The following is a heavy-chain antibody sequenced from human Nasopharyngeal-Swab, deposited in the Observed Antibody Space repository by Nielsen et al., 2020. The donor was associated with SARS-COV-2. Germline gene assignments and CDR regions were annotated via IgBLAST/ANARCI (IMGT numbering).Heavy chain of an antibody. J-gene: IGHJ4*02. Sequence: GESLKISCAASGFTFDDYTMHWVRQLPGKGLEWVSLISWHSSFTYYADSVKGRFTISRDNSKNTLYLQMNSLRAEDTAMYDCAKLPSRIAVAGTSYFDYWGRGTLVAVSS. D-gene: IGHD6-19*01. CDR3: AKLPSRIAVAGTSYFDY. CDR1: GFTFDDYT. CDR2: ISWHSSFT. V-gene: IGHV3-43*01.